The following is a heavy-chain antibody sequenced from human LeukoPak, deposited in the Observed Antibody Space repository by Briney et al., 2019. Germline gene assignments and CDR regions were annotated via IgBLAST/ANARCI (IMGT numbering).Heavy chain of an antibody. Sequence: GGSLRLSCAASGFTVSNYYMSWVRKAPGEGLEWVSVIYSGGGTYHAASVKGRFTLSRDNSKNTLYLQMNSLRAEDTAVYYCARDPDAWGQGTLVTVSS. CDR2: IYSGGGT. CDR1: GFTVSNYY. CDR3: ARDPDA. V-gene: IGHV3-66*01. J-gene: IGHJ5*02.